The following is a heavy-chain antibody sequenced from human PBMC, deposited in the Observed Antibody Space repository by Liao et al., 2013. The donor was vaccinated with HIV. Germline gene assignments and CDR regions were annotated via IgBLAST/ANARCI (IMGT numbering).Heavy chain of an antibody. CDR1: GGSISSSSYY. Sequence: QLQLQESGPGLVKPSETLSLTCTVSGGSISSSSYYWGWIRQPPGKGLEWIGSIYYSGSTYYNPSLKSRVTISVDTSKNQFSLKLSSVTAADTAVYYCARDQGSSGLPDYWGQGTLVTVSS. J-gene: IGHJ4*02. CDR3: ARDQGSSGLPDY. CDR2: IYYSGST. D-gene: IGHD3-22*01. V-gene: IGHV4-39*07.